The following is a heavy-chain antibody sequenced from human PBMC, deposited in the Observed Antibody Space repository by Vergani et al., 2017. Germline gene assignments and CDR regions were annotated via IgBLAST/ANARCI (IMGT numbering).Heavy chain of an antibody. CDR2: INPNTGAT. J-gene: IGHJ4*02. CDR3: ARDRQNWLLGTSCLNF. Sequence: QVQLVQSGAEVKKPGSSVKVSCKASGGTFSSYAISWVRQAPGQGLEWMGWINPNTGATNYPQKFQGRVTMTRDASISTTYMELSRLRSDDTAIYYCARDRQNWLLGTSCLNFWGQGTLVTVSS. V-gene: IGHV1-2*02. D-gene: IGHD2-2*01. CDR1: GGTFSSYA.